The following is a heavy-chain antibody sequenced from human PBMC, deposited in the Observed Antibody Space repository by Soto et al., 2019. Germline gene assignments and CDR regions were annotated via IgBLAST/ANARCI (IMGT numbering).Heavy chain of an antibody. J-gene: IGHJ4*02. V-gene: IGHV3-7*01. CDR3: VREDWHRFDA. Sequence: EVQLVESGGGLVQPGGSLRLSCAASGFMFSPYWMSWVRQDPRKGLEWVATISGGASDKFYVESVKGRFTVSRDDAKNSVYLQMNSLRDDDKAVYYCVREDWHRFDAWGQGNLVNVSS. CDR2: ISGGASDK. D-gene: IGHD3-9*01. CDR1: GFMFSPYW.